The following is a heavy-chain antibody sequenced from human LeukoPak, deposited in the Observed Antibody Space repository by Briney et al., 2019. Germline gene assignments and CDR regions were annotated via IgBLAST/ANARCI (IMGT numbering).Heavy chain of an antibody. V-gene: IGHV3-23*01. D-gene: IGHD3-16*01. J-gene: IGHJ1*01. Sequence: GGSLRLSCAASGFTFTAYAMRWVRQAPGKGLEWVSSITGSGAATRYADSVKGRFTISRDNSKNTLYLQMSNLRVDDTAIYFCAKRGTYPEVASGGRGSLATVSS. CDR2: ITGSGAAT. CDR1: GFTFTAYA. CDR3: AKRGTYPEVAS.